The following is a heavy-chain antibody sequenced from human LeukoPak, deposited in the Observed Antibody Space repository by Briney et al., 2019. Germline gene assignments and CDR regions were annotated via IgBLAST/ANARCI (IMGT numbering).Heavy chain of an antibody. V-gene: IGHV3-48*01. J-gene: IGHJ3*01. D-gene: IGHD6-6*01. CDR2: INTGSTTI. CDR1: GFTSSPYT. CDR3: ARDSSVCAFDV. Sequence: PGGSLRLSCAASGFTSSPYTMHWFRQPPGKGLEWLSYINTGSTTIYYADSVKGRFTISRDNAKNSLYLQLNSLRAEDTAVYYCARDSSVCAFDVWGQGTMVTVSS.